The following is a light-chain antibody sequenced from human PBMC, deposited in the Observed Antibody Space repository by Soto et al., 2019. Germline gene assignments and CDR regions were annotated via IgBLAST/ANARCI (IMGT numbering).Light chain of an antibody. J-gene: IGKJ1*01. CDR1: QSVSNTY. Sequence: ELVLTQSPGTLSLSPGERATLSCRASQSVSNTYLTWYQQKPGQAPRLLMYGVSSRATCIPDRFSGCGSAPDFTLNISRLESEYFAVYYSHQYEAFGQGTKVEIK. V-gene: IGKV3-20*01. CDR3: HQYEA. CDR2: GVS.